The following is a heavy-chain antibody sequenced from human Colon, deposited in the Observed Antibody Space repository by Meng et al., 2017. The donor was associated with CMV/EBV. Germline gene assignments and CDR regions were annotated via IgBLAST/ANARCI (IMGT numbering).Heavy chain of an antibody. CDR1: FHFSTYG. Sequence: FHFSTYGMHWVRQAPGKGLERVAFIRYDGSNKYYADSVKGRFSISRDNSMSTLSLQISSLKREDTAMYYCAKDKDDFWSGSKWFDPWGQGTLVTVSS. CDR3: AKDKDDFWSGSKWFDP. V-gene: IGHV3-30*02. J-gene: IGHJ5*02. CDR2: IRYDGSNK. D-gene: IGHD3-3*01.